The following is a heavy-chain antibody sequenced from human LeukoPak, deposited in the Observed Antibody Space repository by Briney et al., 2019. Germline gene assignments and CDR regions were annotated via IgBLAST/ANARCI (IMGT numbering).Heavy chain of an antibody. CDR3: ARTSYCDY. Sequence: GGSLRLSCAASGFTLRNYSMSLVRRAPGRGPEWGPNIKEDGSEKYYVDSVKGRFTISRDNAKNSLYLQMNSLRAEDTAVYYCARTSYCDYWGQGTLVTVSS. CDR2: IKEDGSEK. D-gene: IGHD1-7*01. CDR1: GFTLRNYS. J-gene: IGHJ4*02. V-gene: IGHV3-7*05.